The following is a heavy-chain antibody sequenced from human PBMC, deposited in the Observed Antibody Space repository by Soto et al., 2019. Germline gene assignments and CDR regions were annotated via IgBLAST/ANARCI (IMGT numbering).Heavy chain of an antibody. Sequence: SETLSLTCTVSGGSISSGGYYWSWIRQHPGEGLEWIGYIYYSGSTYYNPSLKSRVTISVDTSKNQFSLKLSSVTAADTAVYYCARVPDLRYCSGGSCQGYFDYWGQGTLVTVSS. V-gene: IGHV4-31*03. CDR3: ARVPDLRYCSGGSCQGYFDY. J-gene: IGHJ4*02. CDR1: GGSISSGGYY. D-gene: IGHD2-15*01. CDR2: IYYSGST.